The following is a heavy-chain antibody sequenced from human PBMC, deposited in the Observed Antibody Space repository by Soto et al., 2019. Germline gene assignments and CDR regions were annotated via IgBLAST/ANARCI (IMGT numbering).Heavy chain of an antibody. CDR1: GGSFSGYY. CDR3: ARGTRKLIY. CDR2: INDSGST. V-gene: IGHV4-34*02. D-gene: IGHD2-2*01. Sequence: QVQLQQWGARLLKPSETLSLTCGVSGGSFSGYYWTWIRQPPGKGLEWIGAINDSGSTNYNPSLKSRVTMSVDTSKNQFSLKLDSVTAADTAVYYCARGTRKLIYWSQGTLVTVSS. J-gene: IGHJ4*02.